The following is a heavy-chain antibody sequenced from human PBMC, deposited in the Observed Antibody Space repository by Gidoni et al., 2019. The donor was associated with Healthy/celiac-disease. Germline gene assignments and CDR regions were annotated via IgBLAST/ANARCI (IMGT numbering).Heavy chain of an antibody. CDR2: INAGNGNT. V-gene: IGHV1-3*01. Sequence: QVQLVQSGAEVKKPGASVKVSGKASGYTFTSYAMHWVRQAPGQRLEWMGWINAGNGNTKYSQKFQGRVTITRDTSASTAYMELSSLRSEDTSVYYCARDERCIAVALPDYWGQGTLVTVSS. CDR3: ARDERCIAVALPDY. J-gene: IGHJ4*02. D-gene: IGHD6-19*01. CDR1: GYTFTSYA.